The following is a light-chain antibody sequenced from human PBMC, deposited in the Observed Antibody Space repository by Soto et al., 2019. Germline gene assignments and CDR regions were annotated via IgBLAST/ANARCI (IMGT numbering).Light chain of an antibody. V-gene: IGLV1-44*01. CDR2: SNN. CDR1: RSNIGSNT. J-gene: IGLJ2*01. Sequence: QSVLTEPPSASGTPGQRVTISCSGSRSNIGSNTVNWYQQLPGTAPKLLIYSNNQRPSGVPDRFSGSKSGTSASLAISGLQSEDEADYYSAAWDDSLNGVVFGGGTKLTVL. CDR3: AAWDDSLNGVV.